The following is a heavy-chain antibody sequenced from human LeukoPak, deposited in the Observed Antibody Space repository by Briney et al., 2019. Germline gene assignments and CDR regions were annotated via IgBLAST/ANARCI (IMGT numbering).Heavy chain of an antibody. J-gene: IGHJ4*02. CDR3: ARDPRRFDDDTAMVND. D-gene: IGHD5-18*01. CDR1: GFTFSSYA. CDR2: ISYDGSNK. Sequence: GGSLRLSCAASGFTFSSYAMHWVRQAPGKGLEWVAVISYDGSNKYYADSVKGRFTISRDNSKNTLYLQMNSLRAEDTAVYYCARDPRRFDDDTAMVNDWGQGTLVTVSS. V-gene: IGHV3-30*04.